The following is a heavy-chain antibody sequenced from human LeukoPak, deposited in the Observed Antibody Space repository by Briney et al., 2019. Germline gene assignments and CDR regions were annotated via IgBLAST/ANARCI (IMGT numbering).Heavy chain of an antibody. CDR3: AKEGRSLQTY. CDR1: GFTFSSYS. CDR2: ISSSSSTI. J-gene: IGHJ4*02. Sequence: PGGSLRPSCAAPGFTFSSYSMNWVRQAPGKGLEWVSYISSSSSTIYYADSVKGRFTISRDNAKNSLYLQMNSLRVEDTAVYYCAKEGRSLQTYWGQGTLITVSS. D-gene: IGHD5-24*01. V-gene: IGHV3-48*01.